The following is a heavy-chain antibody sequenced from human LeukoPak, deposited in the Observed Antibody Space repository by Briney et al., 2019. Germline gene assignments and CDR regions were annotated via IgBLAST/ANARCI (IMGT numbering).Heavy chain of an antibody. Sequence: ASVKVSCKASGYTFTSYGISWVRQAPGQGPEWMGWISTYKGNTNYAQKLQGRVTMTTDTSTSTAYMELRSLRSGDTAVYYCASVSRYSSSFDYWGQGTLVTVSS. V-gene: IGHV1-18*01. CDR2: ISTYKGNT. CDR3: ASVSRYSSSFDY. D-gene: IGHD6-6*01. CDR1: GYTFTSYG. J-gene: IGHJ4*02.